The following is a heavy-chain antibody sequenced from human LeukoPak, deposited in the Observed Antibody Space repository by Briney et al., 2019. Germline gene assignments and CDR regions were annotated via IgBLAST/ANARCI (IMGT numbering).Heavy chain of an antibody. Sequence: PSETLSLTCTVSTGSISSYYWSWIRQPPGKALEWIGFIYYSGSTNYNPSLTSRVTISVDTSKNQFSLKLSSVTAADTAVYYCARGHHLKWLARTGYPYYFDYWGQGTLVTVSS. D-gene: IGHD6-19*01. CDR1: TGSISSYY. J-gene: IGHJ4*02. CDR2: IYYSGST. V-gene: IGHV4-59*12. CDR3: ARGHHLKWLARTGYPYYFDY.